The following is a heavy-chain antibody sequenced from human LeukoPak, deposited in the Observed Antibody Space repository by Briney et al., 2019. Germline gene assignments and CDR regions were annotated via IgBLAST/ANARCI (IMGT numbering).Heavy chain of an antibody. J-gene: IGHJ4*02. CDR1: GGSFSGYY. CDR3: AREGDSSGFDY. D-gene: IGHD3-22*01. CDR2: INHSGST. Sequence: SETLSLTCAVYGGSFSGYYWSWIRQPPGKGLEWIGEINHSGSTNYNPSLKSRVTISVDTYKNQFSLKLSSVTAADTAVYYCAREGDSSGFDYWGQGTLVTVSS. V-gene: IGHV4-34*01.